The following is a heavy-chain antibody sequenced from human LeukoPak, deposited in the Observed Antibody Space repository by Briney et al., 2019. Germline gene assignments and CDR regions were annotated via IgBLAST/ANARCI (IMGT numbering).Heavy chain of an antibody. Sequence: GGSLRLSCAASGFTVSSSYMSWVRQAPGKGLEWVSVIYSGGTTYYADSVKGRFTISRGNSKNTLYLQMNSLRAEDTAVYYCAREAYSSGWYPFDHWGQGTLVTVSS. J-gene: IGHJ4*02. CDR3: AREAYSSGWYPFDH. CDR2: IYSGGTT. CDR1: GFTVSSSY. D-gene: IGHD6-19*01. V-gene: IGHV3-66*01.